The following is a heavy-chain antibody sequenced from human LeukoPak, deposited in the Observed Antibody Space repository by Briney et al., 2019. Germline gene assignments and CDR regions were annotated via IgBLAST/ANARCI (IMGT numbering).Heavy chain of an antibody. V-gene: IGHV3-23*01. CDR3: AKEYASSLHY. CDR2: ISGSGGST. D-gene: IGHD2-2*01. Sequence: PGGSLRLSCAASGFTFSKSWMGWVRQAPGKGLEWVSAISGSGGSTYYADSVKGRFTISRDNSKNTLYLQMNSLRAEDTAVYYCAKEYASSLHYWGQGTLVTVSS. CDR1: GFTFSKSW. J-gene: IGHJ4*02.